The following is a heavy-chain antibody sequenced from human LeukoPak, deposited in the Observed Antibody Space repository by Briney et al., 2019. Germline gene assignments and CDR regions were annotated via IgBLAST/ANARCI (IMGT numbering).Heavy chain of an antibody. CDR1: VGTFSSYA. CDR2: IIPISGTA. Sequence: SVNEAFKASVGTFSSYAISWSLQAPGEGLEGMGGIIPISGTANYAQKFQGRVTITTDGSTSTAYMELSSLRSEDTAVYYCARGGDGGAFDIWGQGTMVTVSS. CDR3: ARGGDGGAFDI. D-gene: IGHD5-24*01. V-gene: IGHV1-69*05. J-gene: IGHJ3*02.